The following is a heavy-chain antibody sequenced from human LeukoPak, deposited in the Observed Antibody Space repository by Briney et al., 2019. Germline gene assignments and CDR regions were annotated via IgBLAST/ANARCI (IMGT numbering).Heavy chain of an antibody. Sequence: GGSLRLSCAASGFTFSDYYMDWVRQAPGKGLEWVGRIRNKANSHTTEYAASVKGRFTISRDDSKNSLYLQMNSLKTDDTAVYYCARGLGGTGARYFDYWGQGTLVTVSS. J-gene: IGHJ4*02. CDR2: IRNKANSHTT. CDR1: GFTFSDYY. D-gene: IGHD3/OR15-3a*01. CDR3: ARGLGGTGARYFDY. V-gene: IGHV3-72*01.